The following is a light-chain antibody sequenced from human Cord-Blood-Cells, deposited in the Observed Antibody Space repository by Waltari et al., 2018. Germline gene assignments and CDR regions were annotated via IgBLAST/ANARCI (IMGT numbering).Light chain of an antibody. CDR1: QSVSSSY. CDR2: GAS. Sequence: EIVLTQSPGTLSLYPGARATLSCRASQSVSSSYLAWYQQKPGQAPRLLIYGASSRATGIPDRFSGSGSGTDFTLTISRLEPEDFAVYYCQQYGSSPLTFGGGTKVEIK. V-gene: IGKV3-20*01. J-gene: IGKJ4*01. CDR3: QQYGSSPLT.